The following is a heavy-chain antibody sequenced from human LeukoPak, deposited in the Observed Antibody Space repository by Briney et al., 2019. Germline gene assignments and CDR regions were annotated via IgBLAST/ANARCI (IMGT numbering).Heavy chain of an antibody. CDR3: ARGGVDTAMATADWFDP. CDR2: IIPIFGTA. D-gene: IGHD5-18*01. V-gene: IGHV1-69*06. Sequence: ASVRVSCKASGGTFSSYAISWVRQAPGQGLEWRGGIIPIFGTANYAQKFQGRVTITADKSTSTAYMELSSLRSEDTAVYYCARGGVDTAMATADWFDPWGQGTLVTVSS. J-gene: IGHJ5*02. CDR1: GGTFSSYA.